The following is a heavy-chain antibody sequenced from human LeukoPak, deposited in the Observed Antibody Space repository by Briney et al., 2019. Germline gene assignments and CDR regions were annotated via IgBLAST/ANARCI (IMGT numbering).Heavy chain of an antibody. V-gene: IGHV3-48*03. CDR3: ARLCGGDCYQAFDI. D-gene: IGHD2-21*02. CDR1: GFTFSSYE. CDR2: ISIGGSTI. Sequence: GGSLRLSCAASGFTFSSYEMNWVRQAPGKGLEWVSYISIGGSTIYYADSVKGRFTISRDNAKDSLFLQMNSLRAEDTALYYCARLCGGDCYQAFDIWGQGTKVTVSS. J-gene: IGHJ3*02.